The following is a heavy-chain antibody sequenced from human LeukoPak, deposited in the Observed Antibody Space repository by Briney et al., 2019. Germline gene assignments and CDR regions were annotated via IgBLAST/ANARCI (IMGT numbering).Heavy chain of an antibody. D-gene: IGHD4-17*01. Sequence: GGSLKLSCAASGFSFSSFAMTWVRQAPGKGLEWVSSITGGHYPTYNTDSVKGRFTISRDNSKNTLYLQMNSLRADDTAVYYCTKDPNGDYVGAFEPWGQGTLVTVSS. CDR3: TKDPNGDYVGAFEP. J-gene: IGHJ5*02. CDR1: GFSFSSFA. CDR2: ITGGHYPT. V-gene: IGHV3-23*01.